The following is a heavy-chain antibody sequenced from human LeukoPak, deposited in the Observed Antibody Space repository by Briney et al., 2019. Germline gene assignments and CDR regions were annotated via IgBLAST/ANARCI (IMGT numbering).Heavy chain of an antibody. V-gene: IGHV4-34*01. J-gene: IGHJ4*02. CDR2: INHSGST. CDR1: GGSFSGYY. CDR3: ARGYRIAAGARLGLWY. D-gene: IGHD6-6*01. Sequence: SETLSLTCAVYGGSFSGYYWSWIRQPPGKGLEWIGEINHSGSTNYNPSLKSRVTISLDTSKNQFSLKLSSVTAADTAVYYCARGYRIAAGARLGLWYWGQGTLVTVSS.